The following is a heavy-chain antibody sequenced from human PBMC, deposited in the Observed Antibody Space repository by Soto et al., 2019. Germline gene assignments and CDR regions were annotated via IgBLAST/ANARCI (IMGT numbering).Heavy chain of an antibody. CDR2: IIPIFGTA. D-gene: IGHD1-1*01. V-gene: IGHV1-69*01. J-gene: IGHJ4*02. CDR3: ARSPQQRGFGD. CDR1: GGTFSSYA. Sequence: QVQLVQSGAEVKTPGSSVKVSCKASGGTFSSYAISWVRQAPGPGLEWMGGIIPIFGTATYAQKFQGRVTINADESTSTSYKELSSLRSEDTALYYFARSPQQRGFGDWGQGTLGNVSS.